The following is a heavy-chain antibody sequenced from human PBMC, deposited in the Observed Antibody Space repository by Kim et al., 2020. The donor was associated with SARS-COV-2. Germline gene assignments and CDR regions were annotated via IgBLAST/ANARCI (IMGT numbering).Heavy chain of an antibody. CDR3: TTDPYYDFWSGYYPLDY. D-gene: IGHD3-3*01. J-gene: IGHJ4*02. Sequence: VKGRFTISIDYSKNTLYMQMNSLKTEDTAVYYCTTDPYYDFWSGYYPLDYWGQGTLVTVSS. V-gene: IGHV3-15*01.